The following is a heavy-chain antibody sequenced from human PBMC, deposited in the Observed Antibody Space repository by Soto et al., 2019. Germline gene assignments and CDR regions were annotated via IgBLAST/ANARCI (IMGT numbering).Heavy chain of an antibody. CDR3: ARDQLTRVAHYYGMDV. Sequence: QVQLVESGGGVVQPGRSLRLSCAASGFIFNSYDMHWVRQTPGKGLEWVAVIWYDGSNEYYADSVKGRFTISRDNSKNTLYLQMNSLRAEDTAVYYGARDQLTRVAHYYGMDVWGQGTTVTVSS. D-gene: IGHD1-1*01. CDR1: GFIFNSYD. CDR2: IWYDGSNE. J-gene: IGHJ6*02. V-gene: IGHV3-33*01.